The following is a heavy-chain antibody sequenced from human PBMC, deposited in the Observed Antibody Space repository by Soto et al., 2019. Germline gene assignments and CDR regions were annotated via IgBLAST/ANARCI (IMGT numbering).Heavy chain of an antibody. J-gene: IGHJ6*02. CDR3: TRETSGYSYGLQNYYGMDV. V-gene: IGHV3-49*03. Sequence: GGSLRLSCTASGFTFGDYAMSWFRQAPGKGLEWVGFIRSKAYGGTTEYAASVKGRFTISRDDSKSIAYLRMNSLKTEDTAVYYCTRETSGYSYGLQNYYGMDVWGQGTTVTVSS. D-gene: IGHD5-18*01. CDR1: GFTFGDYA. CDR2: IRSKAYGGTT.